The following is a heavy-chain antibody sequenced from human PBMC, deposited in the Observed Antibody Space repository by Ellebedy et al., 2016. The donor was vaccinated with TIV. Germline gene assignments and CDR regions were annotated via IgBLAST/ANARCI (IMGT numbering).Heavy chain of an antibody. D-gene: IGHD6-6*01. CDR3: ARDYSSSTDFDY. Sequence: SETLSLTCTVSGGSISSGGYYWSWIRQHPGKGLEWIGYIYYSGSTYYNPSLKSRFIMSVDTSKNQFSLKLSSVTAADTAVYYCARDYSSSTDFDYWGQGTLVTVSS. J-gene: IGHJ4*02. V-gene: IGHV4-31*03. CDR2: IYYSGST. CDR1: GGSISSGGYY.